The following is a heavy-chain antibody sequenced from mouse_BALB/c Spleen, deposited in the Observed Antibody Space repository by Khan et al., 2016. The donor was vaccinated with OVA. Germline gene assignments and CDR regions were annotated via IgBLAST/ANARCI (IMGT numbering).Heavy chain of an antibody. Sequence: QVQLQQSGPELVKPGASLKVSCKASGYKFTDYIIGWVKQSTRQGLEWIGDIFPGSGTPYYNEKFKDKATLTADTSSNTAYMQLSSLTSEDSAVYFCARGGYSVFAYWGQGTLVTVSA. J-gene: IGHJ3*01. CDR1: GYKFTDYI. CDR3: ARGGYSVFAY. D-gene: IGHD2-14*01. V-gene: IGHV1-77*01. CDR2: IFPGSGTP.